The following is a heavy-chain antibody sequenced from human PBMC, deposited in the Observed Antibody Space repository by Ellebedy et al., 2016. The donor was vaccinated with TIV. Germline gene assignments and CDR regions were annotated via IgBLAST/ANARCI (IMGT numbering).Heavy chain of an antibody. J-gene: IGHJ4*02. D-gene: IGHD4-17*01. Sequence: SETLSLXXAVYGASFSHYYWSWIRLPPGKGLEWIGEINHSGSTYYNPSLKSRVSMSVDTSRNQFSLKLNSLTAADTAVYFCARNEADYGASLFDSWGQGSLVAVSS. V-gene: IGHV4-34*01. CDR2: INHSGST. CDR1: GASFSHYY. CDR3: ARNEADYGASLFDS.